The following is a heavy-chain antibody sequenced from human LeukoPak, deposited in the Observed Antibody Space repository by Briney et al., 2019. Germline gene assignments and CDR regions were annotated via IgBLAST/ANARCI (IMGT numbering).Heavy chain of an antibody. V-gene: IGHV3-11*06. CDR1: GFTFSDYY. Sequence: GGSLRLSCAASGFTFSDYYMSWIRQAPGKGLEWVSYISSSSSYTNYADSVKGRFTISRDNAKNSLYLQMNSLRAEDTAVYYCARRGDCNIGTCYYFDYWGQGTQVTASS. CDR3: ARRGDCNIGTCYYFDY. J-gene: IGHJ4*02. CDR2: ISSSSSYT. D-gene: IGHD2/OR15-2a*01.